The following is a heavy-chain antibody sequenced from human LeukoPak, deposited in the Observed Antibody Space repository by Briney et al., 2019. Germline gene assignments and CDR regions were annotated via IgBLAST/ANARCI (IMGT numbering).Heavy chain of an antibody. CDR1: GGTFSSYA. D-gene: IGHD3-10*01. V-gene: IGHV1-69*13. CDR2: IIPIFGTA. CDR3: AKDLLRDQWFGES. Sequence: GASVKVSCKASGGTFSSYAISWVRQAPGQGLEWMGGIIPIFGTANYAQKFQGRVTITADESTSTAYMELSSLRVEDTAVYYCAKDLLRDQWFGESWGQGTLVTVSS. J-gene: IGHJ5*02.